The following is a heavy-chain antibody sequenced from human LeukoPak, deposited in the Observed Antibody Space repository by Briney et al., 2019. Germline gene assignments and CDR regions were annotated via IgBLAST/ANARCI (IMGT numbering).Heavy chain of an antibody. CDR3: ARHPSWPDYGGTFDY. D-gene: IGHD4-17*01. J-gene: IGHJ4*02. V-gene: IGHV4-59*08. CDR2: IYSSGNT. Sequence: SETLSLTCTVSGGSISGYYWSWIRQPPGKGLEWIAYIYSSGNTNYNPSLKGRVTISVDTSKNQFSLKMNSVTAADTAVYYCARHPSWPDYGGTFDYWGQGTLVIVSS. CDR1: GGSISGYY.